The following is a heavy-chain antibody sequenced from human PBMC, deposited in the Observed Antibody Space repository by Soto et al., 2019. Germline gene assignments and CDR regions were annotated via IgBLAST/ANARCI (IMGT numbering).Heavy chain of an antibody. CDR2: TYYKSKWFN. D-gene: IGHD4-17*01. V-gene: IGHV6-1*01. J-gene: IGHJ4*02. CDR3: ARSKICDYFQVY. CDR1: GDSVSSNSAG. Sequence: PSQTLPLTCAISGDSVSSNSAGWNWVRQTPSRGLEWLGRTYYKSKWFNNYAVSVKSRITINPDTAQNQFSLQLDSVTPEDTAVYYCARSKICDYFQVYWGQGTLVTVSA.